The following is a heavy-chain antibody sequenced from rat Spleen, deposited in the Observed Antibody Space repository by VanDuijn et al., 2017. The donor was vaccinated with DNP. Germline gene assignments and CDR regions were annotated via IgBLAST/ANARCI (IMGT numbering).Heavy chain of an antibody. CDR1: GFSFRSNW. D-gene: IGHD1-7*01. V-gene: IGHV5-35*01. CDR3: SSGGPNMGQGNWFAY. CDR2: ITPDGSTT. J-gene: IGHJ3*01. Sequence: EVQLVKSGGGSVQPGSPLKLSCAASGFSFRSNWLNWIRQAPGKGLEWVASITPDGSTTYYPDTVKGRFMISKDDARNTGYLQMNNLRSEDTAMYYCSSGGPNMGQGNWFAYWGQGTLVTVSS.